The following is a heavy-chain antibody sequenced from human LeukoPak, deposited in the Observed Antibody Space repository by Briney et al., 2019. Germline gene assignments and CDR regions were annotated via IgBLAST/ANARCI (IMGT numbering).Heavy chain of an antibody. CDR2: SSGSGAST. CDR3: AKSITYYYDSSGYSNPYYYYYGMDV. Sequence: GGSLRLSCAASGFIFSTYAMSWVRQAPGKGLEWVSASSGSGASTYYADSVKGRFTISRDNSKNTLYLQMNSLRAEDTAVYYCAKSITYYYDSSGYSNPYYYYYGMDVWGQGTTVTVSS. D-gene: IGHD3-22*01. J-gene: IGHJ6*02. V-gene: IGHV3-23*01. CDR1: GFIFSTYA.